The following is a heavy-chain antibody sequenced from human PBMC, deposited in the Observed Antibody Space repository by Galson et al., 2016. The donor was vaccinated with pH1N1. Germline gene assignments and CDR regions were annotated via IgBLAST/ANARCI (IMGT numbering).Heavy chain of an antibody. CDR1: GFSLSTSGVG. D-gene: IGHD4-17*01. CDR3: ARNGYGDYVGYFDY. J-gene: IGHJ4*02. V-gene: IGHV2-5*02. Sequence: PALVKPTQTLTLTCTFSGFSLSTSGVGVGWIRQPPGEALEWLALIYWDDDKRYSPSLKSRLTITKDTSKNQVVLTMTNMDPVDTAAYYCARNGYGDYVGYFDYWGQGTLVTVSS. CDR2: IYWDDDK.